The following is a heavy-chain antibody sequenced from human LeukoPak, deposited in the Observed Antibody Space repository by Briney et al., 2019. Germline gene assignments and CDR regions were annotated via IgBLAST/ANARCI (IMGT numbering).Heavy chain of an antibody. Sequence: GGSLSLSCAAAGFTLSTYVMTWVRQAPGKGLEWVSSISRSGDTTYYGDSVKCRFTISRDNSKNTLYLKMNSLRGDDTAIYDCAKLVGATMTCDYWGQGILVTVS. CDR1: GFTLSTYV. V-gene: IGHV3-23*01. CDR3: AKLVGATMTCDY. CDR2: ISRSGDTT. J-gene: IGHJ4*02. D-gene: IGHD1-26*01.